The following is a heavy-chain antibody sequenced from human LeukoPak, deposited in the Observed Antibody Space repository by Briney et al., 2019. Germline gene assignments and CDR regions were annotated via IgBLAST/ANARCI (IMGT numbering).Heavy chain of an antibody. Sequence: SETLSLTCTVSGGSISSYYWNWIRQPPGKGLEWIGYIYYSGSTNYNPSLKSRVTISVDTSKNQFSLRLSSVTAADTAVYYCARQLAYCGGDCFFYWGQGTLVTVSS. CDR3: ARQLAYCGGDCFFY. CDR2: IYYSGST. D-gene: IGHD2-21*01. V-gene: IGHV4-59*01. J-gene: IGHJ4*02. CDR1: GGSISSYY.